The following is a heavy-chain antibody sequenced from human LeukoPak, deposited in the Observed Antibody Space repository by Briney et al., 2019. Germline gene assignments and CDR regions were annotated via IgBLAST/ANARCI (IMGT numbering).Heavy chain of an antibody. D-gene: IGHD3-3*01. J-gene: IGHJ4*02. CDR3: ARASRFLEWSLPFDY. CDR2: INHSGST. CDR1: GGSFSGYY. Sequence: SETLSLTCAVYGGSFSGYYWSWIRQPPGKGLEWIGEINHSGSTNYNPSLKSRVTISVDTSENQFSLKLSSVTAADTAVYYCARASRFLEWSLPFDYWGQGTLVTVSS. V-gene: IGHV4-34*01.